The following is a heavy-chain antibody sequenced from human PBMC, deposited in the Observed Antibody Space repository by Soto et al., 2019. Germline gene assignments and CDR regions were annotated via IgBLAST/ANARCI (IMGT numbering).Heavy chain of an antibody. Sequence: WVLKAQGKGQEYVSTININGGSTYYAVSVKGLFTVSRDNSRNSLYLQMNSLRAEDTSVYYCSRVSDLNYCCCIRAEDGIGDL. D-gene: IGHD2-2*01. J-gene: IGHJ2*01. CDR2: ININGGST. CDR3: SRVSDLNYCCCIRAEDGIGDL. V-gene: IGHV3-23*01.